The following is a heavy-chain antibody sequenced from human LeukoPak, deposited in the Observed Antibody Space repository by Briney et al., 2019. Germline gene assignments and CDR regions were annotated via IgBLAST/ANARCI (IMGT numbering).Heavy chain of an antibody. D-gene: IGHD2-8*01. Sequence: SETLSLTCAVYGGSFSGYYWSWIRQPAGKGLEWIGEINHSGSTNYNPSLKSRVTISVDRSKNQFSLKLSSVTAADTAVYYCARGSSYCTNGVCYEPFDYWGQGTLVTVSS. CDR3: ARGSSYCTNGVCYEPFDY. CDR1: GGSFSGYY. CDR2: INHSGST. J-gene: IGHJ4*02. V-gene: IGHV4-34*01.